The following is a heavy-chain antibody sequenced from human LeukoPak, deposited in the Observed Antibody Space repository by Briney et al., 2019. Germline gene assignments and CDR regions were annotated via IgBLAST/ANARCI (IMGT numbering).Heavy chain of an antibody. Sequence: GASVKVSCKASGYTFTGYHIHWVREAPGQGREWMGWMNPNTGGTDYAQKFRGRVTMTRDTSISTAYIELNRLRSDDTAVYYCARGYCTGDSCSGAWFDPWGRGTLVTVSS. J-gene: IGHJ5*02. CDR2: MNPNTGGT. V-gene: IGHV1-2*02. CDR1: GYTFTGYH. CDR3: ARGYCTGDSCSGAWFDP. D-gene: IGHD2-15*01.